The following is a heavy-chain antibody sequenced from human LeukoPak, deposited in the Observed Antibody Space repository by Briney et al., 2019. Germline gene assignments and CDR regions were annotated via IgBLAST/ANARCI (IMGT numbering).Heavy chain of an antibody. J-gene: IGHJ4*02. CDR3: ARDRRYSGYGINNFDY. CDR1: GYTFTPYY. D-gene: IGHD5-12*01. CDR2: INPNSVGT. Sequence: ASVNVSCKASGYTFTPYYMHWVRQAPGQGLEWMGWINPNSVGTNYAQKFQGSVTMTRDTSISTAYIELRRLRSDDTAVYYCARDRRYSGYGINNFDYWGQGTLVTVSS. V-gene: IGHV1-2*02.